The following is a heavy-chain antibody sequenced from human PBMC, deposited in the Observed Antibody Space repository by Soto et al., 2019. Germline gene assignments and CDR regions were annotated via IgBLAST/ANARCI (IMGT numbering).Heavy chain of an antibody. CDR3: ARGWCSGGSCYSGYYYMDV. J-gene: IGHJ6*03. V-gene: IGHV4-34*01. D-gene: IGHD2-15*01. Sequence: SETLSLTCAVYGGSFSGYYWSWIRQPPGKGLEWIGEINHSGSTNYNPSLKSRVTISVDTSKNQFSLKLSSVTAADTAVYYCARGWCSGGSCYSGYYYMDVWGKGTTVTVSS. CDR1: GGSFSGYY. CDR2: INHSGST.